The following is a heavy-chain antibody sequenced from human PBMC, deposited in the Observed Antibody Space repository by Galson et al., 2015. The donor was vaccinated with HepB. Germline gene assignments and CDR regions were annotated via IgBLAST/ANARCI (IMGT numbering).Heavy chain of an antibody. CDR3: TSGSYFYYYIDA. Sequence: TLSLTCTVSGGSISSRAYYWSWIRQHPGKGLEWIGSIYNSGSTYYNPSLKSRVTVSADKTKNQYSLQLRSVTAADTAVYYCTSGSYFYYYIDAWGKGTTVTVSS. V-gene: IGHV4-31*03. D-gene: IGHD5-12*01. J-gene: IGHJ6*03. CDR2: IYNSGST. CDR1: GGSISSRAYY.